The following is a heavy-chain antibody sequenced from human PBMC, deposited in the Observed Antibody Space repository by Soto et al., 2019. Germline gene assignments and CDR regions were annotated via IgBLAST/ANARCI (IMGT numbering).Heavy chain of an antibody. J-gene: IGHJ6*02. CDR1: GGTFSSYT. D-gene: IGHD2-21*01. V-gene: IGHV1-69*12. CDR2: IIPIFGTA. CDR3: ARPSCGAACYYYGMDV. Sequence: QVQLVQSGAEVKQPGSSVKVSCKASGGTFSSYTISWVRQAPGQGLEWMGGIIPIFGTADYAQKFQGRVTITADESTSTAYMELSSLRSEDTALYYCARPSCGAACYYYGMDVWGQGTAVTVSS.